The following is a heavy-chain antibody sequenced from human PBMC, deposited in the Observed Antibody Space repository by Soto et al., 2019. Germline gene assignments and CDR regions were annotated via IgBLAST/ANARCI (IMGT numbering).Heavy chain of an antibody. CDR1: GHTFTSYY. Sequence: ASVKVSCKASGHTFTSYYIHWVRQAPGQGLEWMGIINPSGGSTSYAQKFQGRVTMTSDTSTSTVYMELSSLRSEDTAVYYCARSMAVAGSGYFDYWGQGTLVTVSS. CDR3: ARSMAVAGSGYFDY. D-gene: IGHD6-19*01. CDR2: INPSGGST. V-gene: IGHV1-46*01. J-gene: IGHJ4*02.